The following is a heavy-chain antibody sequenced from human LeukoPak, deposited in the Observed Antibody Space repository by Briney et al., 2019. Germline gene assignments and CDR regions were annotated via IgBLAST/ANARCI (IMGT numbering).Heavy chain of an antibody. D-gene: IGHD3-3*01. CDR2: IYYSGST. Sequence: PSETLSLTCTVSGGSISSSSYYWGWIGQPPGKGLEWIGSIYYSGSTYYNPSLKSRVTISVDTSKNQFSLKLSSVTAADTAVYYCASHQYYDFWSGYFASFDYWGQGTLVTVSS. CDR1: GGSISSSSYY. J-gene: IGHJ4*02. V-gene: IGHV4-39*01. CDR3: ASHQYYDFWSGYFASFDY.